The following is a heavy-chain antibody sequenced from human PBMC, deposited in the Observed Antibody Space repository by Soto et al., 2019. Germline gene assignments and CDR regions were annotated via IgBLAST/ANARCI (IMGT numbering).Heavy chain of an antibody. V-gene: IGHV3-23*01. CDR2: ITVSGGST. CDR1: GLTISNYA. CDR3: ARDNSGWSYWYFDL. Sequence: PGGSLRLSCAASGLTISNYAMTWVRKAPGKGLEWISTITVSGGSTYDADSVKGRVTISRDNTQNTLYLQMNSLRTEDTAIYYCARDNSGWSYWYFDLWGRGTLVTVSS. J-gene: IGHJ2*01. D-gene: IGHD6-19*01.